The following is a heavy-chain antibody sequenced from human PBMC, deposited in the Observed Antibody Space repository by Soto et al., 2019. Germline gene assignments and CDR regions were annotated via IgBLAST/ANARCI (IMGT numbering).Heavy chain of an antibody. J-gene: IGHJ4*02. CDR1: GFTFSSYS. Sequence: EVQLVESGGGLVKPGGSLRLSCAASGFTFSSYSMNWVRQAPGRGLEWVSTISGSGYNTHYADSVKGRFTISRHKAKNSLFLQMTSLRAEDTAVYYCARDGGYNCGGNLEYWGQGTLVTVSS. CDR3: ARDGGYNCGGNLEY. CDR2: ISGSGYNT. V-gene: IGHV3-21*01. D-gene: IGHD5-18*01.